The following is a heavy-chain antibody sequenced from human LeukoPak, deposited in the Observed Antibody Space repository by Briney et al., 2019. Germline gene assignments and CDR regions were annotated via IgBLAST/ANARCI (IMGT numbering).Heavy chain of an antibody. CDR1: GFTFSSFG. D-gene: IGHD5-18*01. Sequence: GGSLRLSCAASGFTFSSFGMHWVRQAPGKGLEWVAVIWYDASNKYYADSVKGRFTISRDNSKNTLYLQMNSLRDDDTAVYFCASGKYRYGDNWFDPWGQGTLVTVSS. CDR2: IWYDASNK. CDR3: ASGKYRYGDNWFDP. J-gene: IGHJ5*02. V-gene: IGHV3-33*03.